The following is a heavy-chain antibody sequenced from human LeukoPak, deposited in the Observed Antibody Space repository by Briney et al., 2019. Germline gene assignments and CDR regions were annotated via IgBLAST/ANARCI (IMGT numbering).Heavy chain of an antibody. CDR3: AKDRGTVTTLFDY. Sequence: GGSLRLSCAASGFVFSNYNMHWVRQAPGKGLEWVSYISSSSSTIFYADSVKGRFTISRDNSKNTLYLQMNSLRAEDTAVYYCAKDRGTVTTLFDYWGQGTLVTVSS. CDR2: ISSSSSTI. D-gene: IGHD4-17*01. V-gene: IGHV3-48*01. J-gene: IGHJ4*02. CDR1: GFVFSNYN.